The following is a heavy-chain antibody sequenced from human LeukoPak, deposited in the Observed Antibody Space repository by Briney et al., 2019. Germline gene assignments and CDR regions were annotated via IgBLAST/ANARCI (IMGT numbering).Heavy chain of an antibody. V-gene: IGHV3-7*01. CDR1: GFTFSSYW. CDR3: ARDFRYYYGSGSYYYYYYGMDV. D-gene: IGHD3-10*01. J-gene: IGHJ6*02. CDR2: IKQDGSEK. Sequence: GGSLRLSCAASGFTFSSYWMSWVRQAPGKGLEWVANIKQDGSEKYYVDSVKGRFTISRDNAKNSLYLQMNSLRAEDTAVYYCARDFRYYYGSGSYYYYYYGMDVWGQGTTVTVSS.